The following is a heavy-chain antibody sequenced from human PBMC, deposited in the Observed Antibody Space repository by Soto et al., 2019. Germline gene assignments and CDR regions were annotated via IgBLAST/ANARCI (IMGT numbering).Heavy chain of an antibody. CDR1: GGTFSSYA. V-gene: IGHV1-69*13. Sequence: SVKVYCKASGGTFSSYAISWVRQAPGQGLEWMGGVIPIFGTANYAQKFQGRVLITADESTSTAYTELSRVRSEDTAVYYGARDQLQKTYYDFWIGYQAPYYYYWLDCLGQ. CDR3: ARDQLQKTYYDFWIGYQAPYYYYWLDC. D-gene: IGHD3-3*01. CDR2: VIPIFGTA. J-gene: IGHJ6*02.